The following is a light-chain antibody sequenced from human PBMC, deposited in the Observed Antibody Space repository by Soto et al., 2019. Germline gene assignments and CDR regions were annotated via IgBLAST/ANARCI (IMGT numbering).Light chain of an antibody. Sequence: IVLPQSPGTLSLSPGERATLSCRAIQSVSSSYLAWYQQKPGQAPRLLIYGASSRATGIPDRFSGSGSGTDFTLTISRLEPEDFAVYYCQQYGSSPPLTFGGGTKVDIK. J-gene: IGKJ4*01. CDR1: QSVSSSY. CDR3: QQYGSSPPLT. CDR2: GAS. V-gene: IGKV3-20*01.